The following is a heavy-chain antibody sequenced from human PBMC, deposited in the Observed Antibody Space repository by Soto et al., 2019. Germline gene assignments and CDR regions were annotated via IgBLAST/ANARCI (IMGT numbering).Heavy chain of an antibody. J-gene: IGHJ4*02. Sequence: EVQLLESGGNLVQPGGSLRLSCAASGFTFSSYVMSWVRQAPGKGLEWVSTISGSGASIYDADSVKGRFTISRDNSKNTVDVQMNSLRAEDTAVYYCAKDGLGSCTGGTCYGSDYWGQGTLVTVSS. CDR2: ISGSGASI. CDR1: GFTFSSYV. V-gene: IGHV3-23*01. D-gene: IGHD2-15*01. CDR3: AKDGLGSCTGGTCYGSDY.